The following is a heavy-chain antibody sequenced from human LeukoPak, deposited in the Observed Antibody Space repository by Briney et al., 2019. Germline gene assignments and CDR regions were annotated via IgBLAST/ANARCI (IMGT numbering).Heavy chain of an antibody. CDR1: GFTFSTYC. D-gene: IGHD3-22*01. CDR2: IKQDGSER. V-gene: IGHV3-7*04. J-gene: IGHJ3*02. CDR3: ARDYFDSGDYYDAFDI. Sequence: GGSLRLSCAASGFTFSTYCMNWVRQAPGKGLEWVANIKQDGSERYYVDSVKGRFTISRDNAKNSLYLQMNSLRAEDTAVYYCARDYFDSGDYYDAFDIWGQGTMVTVSS.